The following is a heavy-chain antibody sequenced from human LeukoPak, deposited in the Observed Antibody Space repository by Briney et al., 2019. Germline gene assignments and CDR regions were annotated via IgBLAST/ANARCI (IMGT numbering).Heavy chain of an antibody. V-gene: IGHV3-48*03. D-gene: IGHD3-10*02. CDR1: GFTFSSYE. CDR2: ISSSGSTI. Sequence: GGSLRLSCAAYGFTFSSYEMDWVRQAPGKGLEWVSYISSSGSTIYYADSVKGRFTISRDNAKNSLYLQMNSLRAEDTAVYYCAELGITMIGGVWGKGTTVTISS. J-gene: IGHJ6*04. CDR3: AELGITMIGGV.